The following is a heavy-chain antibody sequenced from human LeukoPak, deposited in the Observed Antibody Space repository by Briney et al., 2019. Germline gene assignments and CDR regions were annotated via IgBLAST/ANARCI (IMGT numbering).Heavy chain of an antibody. CDR3: ARDGYYYDSSGYYAFDY. CDR2: ISAYNGNT. V-gene: IGHV1-18*01. D-gene: IGHD3-22*01. J-gene: IGHJ4*02. Sequence: ASVKVSCKASGGTFSSYGISWVRQAPGQGLEWMGWISAYNGNTNYAQKLQGRVTMTTDTSTSTAYMELRSLRSDDTAVYYCARDGYYYDSSGYYAFDYWGQGTLVTVSS. CDR1: GGTFSSYG.